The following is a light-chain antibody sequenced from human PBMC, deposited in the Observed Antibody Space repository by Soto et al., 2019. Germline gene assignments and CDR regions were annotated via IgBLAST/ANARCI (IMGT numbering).Light chain of an antibody. Sequence: QSVLTQPASVSGSPGQSITIFCTGTSSDVGGYNYVSWYQQHPGKAPKLMISEVSNRPSGVSNRFSGSKSGNTASLTISGLQAEDEADYYCSSYTRSSTVIFGGGTKVTVL. V-gene: IGLV2-14*01. J-gene: IGLJ2*01. CDR2: EVS. CDR1: SSDVGGYNY. CDR3: SSYTRSSTVI.